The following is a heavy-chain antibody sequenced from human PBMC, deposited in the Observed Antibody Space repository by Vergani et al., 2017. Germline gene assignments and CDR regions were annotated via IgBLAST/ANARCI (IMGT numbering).Heavy chain of an antibody. CDR2: ISGSGGST. V-gene: IGHV3-23*01. D-gene: IGHD4-17*01. J-gene: IGHJ3*02. CDR3: ARLAYGDYPFDI. Sequence: EVKLLESGGGLVQPGGSLRLSCAASGFTFSSYAMSWVRQAPGKGLEWVAAISGSGGSTYYADSVKGRFTISRDNSKNTLYLQMNSRRAEDTAVYYCARLAYGDYPFDIWGQGTMVTVSS. CDR1: GFTFSSYA.